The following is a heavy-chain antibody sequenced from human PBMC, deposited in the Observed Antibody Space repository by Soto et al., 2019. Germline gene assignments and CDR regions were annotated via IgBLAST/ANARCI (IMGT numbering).Heavy chain of an antibody. CDR2: ISYDGSNK. D-gene: IGHD3-10*01. CDR1: GFTFSSYG. CDR3: AKEAQRVRGVPFDY. J-gene: IGHJ4*02. Sequence: GGSLRLSCAASGFTFSSYGMHWVRQAPGKGLEWVAAISYDGSNKYYADSVKGRFTISRDNSKNTLYLQMNSLRAEDTAVYYCAKEAQRVRGVPFDYWGQGTLVTVSS. V-gene: IGHV3-30*18.